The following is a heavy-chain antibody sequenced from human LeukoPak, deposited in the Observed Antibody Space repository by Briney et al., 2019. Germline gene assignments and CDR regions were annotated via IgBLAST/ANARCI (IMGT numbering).Heavy chain of an antibody. CDR1: GFTFSSYA. Sequence: GGSLRLSCAASGFTFSSYAMSWVRQAPGKGLEWVSAISGSGGSTYYADSVKGRFTISRDNSKNTLYLQMNSLRAEDTAVYYCARRRTTDYYYYYMDVWGKGTTVTVSS. CDR2: ISGSGGST. V-gene: IGHV3-23*01. CDR3: ARRRTTDYYYYYMDV. J-gene: IGHJ6*03. D-gene: IGHD2-2*01.